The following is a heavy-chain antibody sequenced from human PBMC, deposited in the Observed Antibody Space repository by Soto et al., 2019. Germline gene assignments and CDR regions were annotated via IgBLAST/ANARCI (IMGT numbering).Heavy chain of an antibody. CDR2: ITGGGDNT. V-gene: IGHV3-23*01. D-gene: IGHD5-12*01. Sequence: EVLLLESGGGLVQPGGSLRLSCAASGFTFENYVMTWVRRTPGKGLEWVSSITGGGDNTYFADSVKGRFTISRDNSKNTLYLQLNGLSVEDTAVYYCAKEMRGAGTFDYWGQGTLVTVSS. CDR1: GFTFENYV. CDR3: AKEMRGAGTFDY. J-gene: IGHJ4*02.